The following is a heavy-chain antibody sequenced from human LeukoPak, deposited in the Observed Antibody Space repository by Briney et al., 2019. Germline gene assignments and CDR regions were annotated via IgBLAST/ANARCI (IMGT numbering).Heavy chain of an antibody. CDR3: ARDLDDFWTGYYGYYFDY. CDR2: INPFNNNT. V-gene: IGHV1-46*01. Sequence: ASVKVSCKASGYTFTSYYIHWVRQAPGQGLEWMGIINPFNNNTSYTRKFQGRVTMTRDTSTSTVYMELSSLRSDDTAMYYCARDLDDFWTGYYGYYFDYWGQGTLVTVSS. D-gene: IGHD3/OR15-3a*01. J-gene: IGHJ4*02. CDR1: GYTFTSYY.